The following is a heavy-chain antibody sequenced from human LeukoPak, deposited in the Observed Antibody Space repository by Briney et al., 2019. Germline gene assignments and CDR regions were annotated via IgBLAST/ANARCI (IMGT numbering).Heavy chain of an antibody. CDR3: EKELYDFWSGYYRGGAFDI. CDR1: GFTFSSYA. V-gene: IGHV3-23*01. D-gene: IGHD3-3*01. J-gene: IGHJ3*02. CDR2: ISGSGGST. Sequence: TGGSLRLSCAASGFTFSSYAMSWVRQAPGKGLEWVSAISGSGGSTYYADSVKGRFTISRDNSKNTLYLQMNSLRAEDTAVYYCEKELYDFWSGYYRGGAFDIWGQGTMVTVSS.